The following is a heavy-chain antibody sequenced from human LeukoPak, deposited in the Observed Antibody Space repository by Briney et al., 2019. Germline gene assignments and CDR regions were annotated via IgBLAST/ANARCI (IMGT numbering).Heavy chain of an antibody. J-gene: IGHJ4*02. V-gene: IGHV3-23*01. CDR2: ISGSGGST. CDR1: GLTFKNYA. Sequence: GGSLRLSCAPYGLTFKNYAISWVRQAPGKGLEWVSAISGSGGSTYYADSVKGRFTISRDNSKNTLYLQMNGLRARLTAVYYCARESGGYYFDYWGQGTLVTVSS. D-gene: IGHD2-15*01. CDR3: ARESGGYYFDY.